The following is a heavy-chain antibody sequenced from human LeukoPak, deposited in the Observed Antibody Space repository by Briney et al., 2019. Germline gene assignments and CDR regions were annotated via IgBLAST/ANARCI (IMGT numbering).Heavy chain of an antibody. D-gene: IGHD3-10*01. J-gene: IGHJ5*02. V-gene: IGHV4-30-4*01. CDR3: ARAVPEYGSGRGFDP. CDR2: IYYSGST. CDR1: GGSISSGDYY. Sequence: SETLSLTCTVSGGSISSGDYYWSWIRQPPGKGLEWIGYIYYSGSTYYNPSLKSRVTISVDTSKNQFSLKLSSVTAADTAVYYCARAVPEYGSGRGFDPWGQGTLVTVSS.